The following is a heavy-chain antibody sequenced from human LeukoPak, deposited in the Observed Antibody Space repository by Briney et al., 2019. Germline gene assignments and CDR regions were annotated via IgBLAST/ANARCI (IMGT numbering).Heavy chain of an antibody. D-gene: IGHD3-10*01. CDR3: ARSFGSGSYSPFDY. CDR1: GFTFSDYY. CDR2: ISSSGSTI. Sequence: GGSLRLFCAASGFTFSDYYMSWIRQAPGKGLEWVSYISSSGSTIYYADSVKGRFTISRDNAKNSLYLQMNSLRAEDTAVYYCARSFGSGSYSPFDYWGQGTLVTVSS. J-gene: IGHJ4*02. V-gene: IGHV3-11*01.